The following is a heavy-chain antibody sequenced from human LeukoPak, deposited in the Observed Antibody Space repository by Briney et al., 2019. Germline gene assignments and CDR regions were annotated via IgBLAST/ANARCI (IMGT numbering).Heavy chain of an antibody. J-gene: IGHJ4*02. D-gene: IGHD4-17*01. Sequence: PGGSLRLSCAASGFTVSTNYMSWVRQAPGKGLEWVSLIYSGGGTYYADSVKGRFTISRDNSRNTLSLQMNSLRVDDTAVYYCARGFRSVTTWGYFDYWGQRALVTVSS. V-gene: IGHV3-66*01. CDR1: GFTVSTNY. CDR2: IYSGGGT. CDR3: ARGFRSVTTWGYFDY.